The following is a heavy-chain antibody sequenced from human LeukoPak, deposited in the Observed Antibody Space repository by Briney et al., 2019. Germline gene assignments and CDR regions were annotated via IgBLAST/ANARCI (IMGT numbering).Heavy chain of an antibody. V-gene: IGHV4-61*01. Sequence: SETLSLTCTVSGGSISSSSYYWSWIRQPPGKGLEWIGYIYYSGSTNYNPSLKSRVTISVDTSKNQFSLKLSSVTAADTAVYYCARTYGSGSYYVFDYWGQGTLVTVSS. CDR2: IYYSGST. J-gene: IGHJ4*02. D-gene: IGHD3-10*01. CDR1: GGSISSSSYY. CDR3: ARTYGSGSYYVFDY.